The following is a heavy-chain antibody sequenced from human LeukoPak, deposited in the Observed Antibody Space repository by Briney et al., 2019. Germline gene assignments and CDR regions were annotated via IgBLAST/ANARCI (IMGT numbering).Heavy chain of an antibody. V-gene: IGHV4-39*07. CDR1: GGSISSSSYY. J-gene: IGHJ4*02. CDR3: ARAYRYYYDSSGYWDHYFDY. CDR2: IYYSGST. Sequence: SETLSLTCTVSGGSISSSSYYWGWIRQPPGKGLEWIGSIYYSGSTYYNPSLKSRVTISVDTSKNQFSLKLSSVTAADTAVYYCARAYRYYYDSSGYWDHYFDYWGQGTLVTVSS. D-gene: IGHD3-22*01.